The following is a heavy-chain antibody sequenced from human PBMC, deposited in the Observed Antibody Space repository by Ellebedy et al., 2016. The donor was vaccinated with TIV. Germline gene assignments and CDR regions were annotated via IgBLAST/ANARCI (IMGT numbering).Heavy chain of an antibody. CDR3: AKDPTTRVLVAAGFYYYGMDV. D-gene: IGHD2-15*01. CDR2: ISGDGGST. J-gene: IGHJ6*02. CDR1: GFTFDDYA. V-gene: IGHV3-43*02. Sequence: GESLKISCAASGFTFDDYAMYWVRQAPGKGLEWVSLISGDGGSTYYADSVKGRFTISRDNSKNSLFLQMNSLRTEDTALYYCAKDPTTRVLVAAGFYYYGMDVWGQGTTVTVSS.